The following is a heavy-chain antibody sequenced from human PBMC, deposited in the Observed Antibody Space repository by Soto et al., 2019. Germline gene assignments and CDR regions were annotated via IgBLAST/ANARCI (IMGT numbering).Heavy chain of an antibody. J-gene: IGHJ6*02. D-gene: IGHD3-9*01. Sequence: GGSLRLSCAASGFTFSSYAMHWVRQAPGKGLEWVAVISYDGSNKYYADSVKGRFTISRDNSKNTLSLTMNSLRAEDTAVYYCARVCYAILTGYSYYYYGMDVWGQGTLVTVSS. CDR3: ARVCYAILTGYSYYYYGMDV. CDR1: GFTFSSYA. CDR2: ISYDGSNK. V-gene: IGHV3-30-3*01.